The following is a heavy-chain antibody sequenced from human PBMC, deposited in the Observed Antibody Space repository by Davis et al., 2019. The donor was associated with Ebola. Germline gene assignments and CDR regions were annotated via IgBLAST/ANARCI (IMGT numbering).Heavy chain of an antibody. V-gene: IGHV3-33*01. CDR1: GFTFSSYG. Sequence: GESLKISCAASGFTFSSYGMHWVRQAPGKGLEWVAVIWYDGSNKYYADSVKGRFTISRDNSKNTLYLQMNSLRAEDTAVYYCASSRIAAAGPIDYWGQGTLVTVSS. CDR3: ASSRIAAAGPIDY. CDR2: IWYDGSNK. D-gene: IGHD6-13*01. J-gene: IGHJ4*02.